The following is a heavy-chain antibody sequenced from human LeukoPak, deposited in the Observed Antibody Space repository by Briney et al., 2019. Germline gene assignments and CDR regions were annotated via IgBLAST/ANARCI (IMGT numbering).Heavy chain of an antibody. CDR3: AREDPGGGSSFDY. CDR1: GGSISSSSYY. J-gene: IGHJ4*02. V-gene: IGHV4-39*02. CDR2: IYYIGST. D-gene: IGHD3-16*01. Sequence: PSETLSLTCTVSGGSISSSSYYWGWIRQPPGKGLDGIGSIYYIGSTYYNPSLKSRVTISVDTYKNQSSLKLSSLTAADTAVYYCAREDPGGGSSFDYWGQGTLVTVSS.